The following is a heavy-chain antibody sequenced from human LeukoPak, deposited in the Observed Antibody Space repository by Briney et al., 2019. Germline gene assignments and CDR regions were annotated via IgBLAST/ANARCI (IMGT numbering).Heavy chain of an antibody. J-gene: IGHJ4*02. CDR3: ARGISMMIVAPGY. V-gene: IGHV3-23*01. CDR2: ISSSGSNT. D-gene: IGHD3-22*01. CDR1: EFTYG. Sequence: GGSLRLFCAASEFTYGMNWVRQAPGKGLECVSAISSSGSNTYYADSVKGRFTISRDDSKNTLYLQMNSLRAEDTAVYYCARGISMMIVAPGYWGQGTLVTVSS.